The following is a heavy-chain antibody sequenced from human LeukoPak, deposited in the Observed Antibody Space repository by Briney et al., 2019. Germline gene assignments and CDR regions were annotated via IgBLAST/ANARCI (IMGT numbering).Heavy chain of an antibody. V-gene: IGHV3-23*01. J-gene: IGHJ4*02. CDR2: ISGSGGTT. CDR3: ARDLGYYDRV. D-gene: IGHD3-22*01. CDR1: GFTFSSYA. Sequence: GGSLRLSCAASGFTFSSYAMNWVRQGPGKGLEWVSMISGSGGTTYYADSVKGRFTISRDNSKNTLFLQMNSLRAEDTAVYYCARDLGYYDRVWGQGTLVTVSS.